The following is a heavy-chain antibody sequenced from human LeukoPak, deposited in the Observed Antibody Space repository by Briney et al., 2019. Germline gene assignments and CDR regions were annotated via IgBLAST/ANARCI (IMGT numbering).Heavy chain of an antibody. CDR3: ARGVSYYDSSGYYNEYFQH. V-gene: IGHV4-59*08. CDR2: IYYSGST. CDR1: GGSISSYY. Sequence: KPSETLSLTCTVSGGSISSYYWSWIRQPPGKGLEWIGNIYYSGSTNYNPSLKSRVTISVDTSKNQFSLKLSSVTAADTAVYYCARGVSYYDSSGYYNEYFQHWGQGTLVTVSS. D-gene: IGHD3-22*01. J-gene: IGHJ1*01.